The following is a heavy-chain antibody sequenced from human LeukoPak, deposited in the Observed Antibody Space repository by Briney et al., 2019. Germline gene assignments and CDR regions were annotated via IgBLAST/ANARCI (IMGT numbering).Heavy chain of an antibody. CDR3: ASGAWATRLHS. V-gene: IGHV4-34*12. CDR1: GESLNYYY. CDR2: VLDGKTT. J-gene: IGHJ4*02. D-gene: IGHD5-24*01. Sequence: SETLSLTCAVYGESLNYYYWSWIRQSPEKGLEWIGEVLDGKTTNYNPSLKSRVTISAVTSSNQFSLNLKSVTAADTAVYYCASGAWATRLHSWAQGTLVIVSS.